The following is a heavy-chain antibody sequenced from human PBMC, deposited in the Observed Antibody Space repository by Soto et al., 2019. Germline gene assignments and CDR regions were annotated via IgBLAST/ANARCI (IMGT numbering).Heavy chain of an antibody. J-gene: IGHJ4*02. CDR1: GFRFRSYS. D-gene: IGHD3-22*01. V-gene: IGHV3-23*01. Sequence: PGGSLRLSCADSGFRFRSYSVSWVRQTPGKGLEWVAAITATGDRTYYADSVTGRFTISRDNSKKTHYLQMTSLRAEDTAMYYCATMNGYFEYWGQGTPVTVSS. CDR2: ITATGDRT. CDR3: ATMNGYFEY.